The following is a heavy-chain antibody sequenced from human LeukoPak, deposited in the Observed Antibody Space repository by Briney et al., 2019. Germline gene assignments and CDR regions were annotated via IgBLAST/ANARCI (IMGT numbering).Heavy chain of an antibody. Sequence: GGSLRLSCAASGFTFSNYEMHWVRLVLGKGLEWVSAIGIAGNTFYAGSVKRRFTISRENAKNSFHLQMNSLGAGDTAVYYCAREGSLSSSDAFDIWGQGTMVTVSS. CDR3: AREGSLSSSDAFDI. CDR1: GFTFSNYE. V-gene: IGHV3-13*01. CDR2: IGIAGNT. D-gene: IGHD6-6*01. J-gene: IGHJ3*02.